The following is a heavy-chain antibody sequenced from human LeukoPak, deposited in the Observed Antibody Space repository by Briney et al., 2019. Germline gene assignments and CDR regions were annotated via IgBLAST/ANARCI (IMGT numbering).Heavy chain of an antibody. CDR1: GGSISSYY. CDR2: IYYSGST. J-gene: IGHJ4*02. D-gene: IGHD3-22*01. Sequence: SETLSLTCTVSGGSISSYYWSWIRQPPGKGLEWIGYIYYSGSTNYNPSLKSRVTISVDKSKNQFSLKLSSVTAADTAVYYCARDAITMIALWGQGTLVTVSS. CDR3: ARDAITMIAL. V-gene: IGHV4-59*12.